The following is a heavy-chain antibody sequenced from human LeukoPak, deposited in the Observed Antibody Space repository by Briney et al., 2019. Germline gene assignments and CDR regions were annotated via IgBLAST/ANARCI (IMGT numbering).Heavy chain of an antibody. CDR2: INSDGSTT. V-gene: IGHV3-74*01. Sequence: GGSLRLSCAASGFTFSTYWMHWVRQAPGKGLVWVSRINSDGSTTSYADSVKGRFTVSRDNAKSTLYLQANNLRAEDTAVYYCARGPNSNWSGLDFWGQGTLLTVSS. CDR1: GFTFSTYW. D-gene: IGHD6-6*01. CDR3: ARGPNSNWSGLDF. J-gene: IGHJ4*02.